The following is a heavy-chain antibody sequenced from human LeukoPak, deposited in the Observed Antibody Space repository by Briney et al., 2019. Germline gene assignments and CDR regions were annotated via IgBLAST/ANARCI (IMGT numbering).Heavy chain of an antibody. J-gene: IGHJ5*02. D-gene: IGHD3-10*01. CDR1: GFTFTSYW. CDR3: AREVAGDFGDNLFDP. CDR2: INSDGSST. Sequence: GGSLRLSSAASGFTFTSYWVHSVRQAPGTGLVWVSRINSDGSSTSYADSVKGRFTISRDNAKNTLYLQMNSLRAEDTAVYFCAREVAGDFGDNLFDPWGQGTLVTVSS. V-gene: IGHV3-74*01.